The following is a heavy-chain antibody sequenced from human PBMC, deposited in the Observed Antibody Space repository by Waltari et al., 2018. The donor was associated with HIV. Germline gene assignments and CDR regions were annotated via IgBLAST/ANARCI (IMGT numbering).Heavy chain of an antibody. V-gene: IGHV4-34*01. Sequence: QVHLQQWGAGLLKPSETLSLTCAIHGGSFSGYYWSWIRQAPEKGLEWIGEISHSGSTNYNPSLKSRVTMSLDTSKNQFSLKLSSVTAADTAVYYCARKDDYYDDNRYTLLFDSWGQGTLVTVSS. J-gene: IGHJ4*02. CDR3: ARKDDYYDDNRYTLLFDS. D-gene: IGHD3-16*01. CDR1: GGSFSGYY. CDR2: ISHSGST.